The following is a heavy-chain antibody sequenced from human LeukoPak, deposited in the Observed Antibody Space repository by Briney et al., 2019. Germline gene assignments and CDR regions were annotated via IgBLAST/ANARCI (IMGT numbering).Heavy chain of an antibody. D-gene: IGHD3-22*01. CDR2: IIPILGIA. CDR1: GGTFSSYA. V-gene: IGHV1-69*04. J-gene: IGHJ4*02. CDR3: ARGLGYYDSSGYYEDY. Sequence: GASVKVSCKASGGTFSSYAISWVRQAPGQGLEWMGRIIPILGIANYAQKFQGRVTITADKSTSTAYMELSSLRSEDTAVYYCARGLGYYDSSGYYEDYWGQGTLVTVSS.